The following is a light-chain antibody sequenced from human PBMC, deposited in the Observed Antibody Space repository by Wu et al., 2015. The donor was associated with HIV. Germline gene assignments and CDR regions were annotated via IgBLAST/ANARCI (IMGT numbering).Light chain of an antibody. CDR2: AAS. J-gene: IGKJ4*01. CDR1: QSINSY. V-gene: IGKV1-39*01. Sequence: IQMTQSPSSLSASVGDRVTITCRASQSINSYLNWYQQKPGKAPKLLIYAASSLQSGVPSRFSGSGSGTDFTLTISSLQPEDFATYYCQQSDSTPLTFGGGTKVEIK. CDR3: QQSDSTPLT.